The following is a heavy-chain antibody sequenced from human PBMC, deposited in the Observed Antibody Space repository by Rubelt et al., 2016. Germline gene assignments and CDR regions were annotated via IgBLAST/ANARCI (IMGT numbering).Heavy chain of an antibody. J-gene: IGHJ3*02. D-gene: IGHD3-10*01. CDR1: GGSIRNYY. Sequence: QVQLQESGPGLVKPSETLSLTCTVSGGSIRNYYWTWIRQPPGKGLEWIGSIYYTGSTNYNPSLKSRVTISEDTAKNQISLKRGSWTGADTAVYYCARDSMVRGVPVPYDAYEIWGQGTMVTVSS. CDR3: ARDSMVRGVPVPYDAYEI. CDR2: IYYTGST. V-gene: IGHV4-59*12.